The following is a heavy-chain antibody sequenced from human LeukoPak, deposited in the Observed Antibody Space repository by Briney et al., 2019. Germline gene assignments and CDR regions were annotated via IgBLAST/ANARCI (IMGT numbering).Heavy chain of an antibody. V-gene: IGHV3-21*04. CDR2: ISSGGSYI. J-gene: IGHJ4*02. CDR3: ARAQTYGDSRLLLDY. D-gene: IGHD2-21*02. Sequence: GGSLRLSCAASGFSFSKYNMNWVRQAPGKGPEWVSSISSGGSYIYYADSVKGRFTISRDNTKNSLYLQTNSLRVEDTVLYYCARAQTYGDSRLLLDYWGQGTLVTVSS. CDR1: GFSFSKYN.